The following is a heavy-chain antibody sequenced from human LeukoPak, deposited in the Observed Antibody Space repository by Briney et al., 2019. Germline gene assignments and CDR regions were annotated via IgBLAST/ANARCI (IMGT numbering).Heavy chain of an antibody. D-gene: IGHD6-19*01. CDR3: ARDKQWLYCFDQ. Sequence: GGSLRLSCAASGFTFSSYGRHWVRQAPAKGLEWVAVISYDGTNKHYADSVKGRFTISRDNSKNTLYLQMNSLRAEDTAVYYCARDKQWLYCFDQWGQGTPVTVSS. CDR2: ISYDGTNK. CDR1: GFTFSSYG. J-gene: IGHJ4*02. V-gene: IGHV3-30*19.